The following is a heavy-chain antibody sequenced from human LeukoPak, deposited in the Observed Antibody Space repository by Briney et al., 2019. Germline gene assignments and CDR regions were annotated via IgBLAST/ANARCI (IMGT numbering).Heavy chain of an antibody. CDR2: IYSGGST. CDR3: ARDFDF. Sequence: SETLSLTCTVSGGSISDFYWSWIRQPAGKGLEWIGRIYSGGSTNYNPSLKSRVTMSVDTSKKQFSLNLGSVTAADTAVYYRARDFDFWGQGTLVTVSS. V-gene: IGHV4-4*07. J-gene: IGHJ4*02. CDR1: GGSISDFY.